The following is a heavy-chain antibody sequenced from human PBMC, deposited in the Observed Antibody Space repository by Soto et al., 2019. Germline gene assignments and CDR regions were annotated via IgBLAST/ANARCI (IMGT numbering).Heavy chain of an antibody. CDR3: AQQYCTFCVCYTHSSPTLDV. D-gene: IGHD2-8*01. CDR1: GYTFTSYY. Sequence: ASVKVSCKASGYTFTSYYMHWVRQAPGQGLEWMGIINPSGGSTSYAQKFQGRVTMTRDTSTSTVYMELSSLRSEDTAVYYCAQQYCTFCVCYTHSSPTLDVRGQGSLVPVSS. CDR2: INPSGGST. V-gene: IGHV1-46*03. J-gene: IGHJ4*02.